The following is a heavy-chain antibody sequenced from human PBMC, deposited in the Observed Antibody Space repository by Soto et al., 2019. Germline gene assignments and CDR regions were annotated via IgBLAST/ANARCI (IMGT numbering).Heavy chain of an antibody. D-gene: IGHD3-10*01. CDR1: GFPLRNYW. J-gene: IGHJ6*02. CDR3: TTGITMVRGESGDYYYGMDV. V-gene: IGHV3-74*01. CDR2: IGGDGGGT. Sequence: GGSLRLSCAASGFPLRNYWMHWVRQAPGEGLVWVSRIGGDGGGTTYADSVKGRLTISRDDSTNTLYLQMNSLKTEDTAVYYCTTGITMVRGESGDYYYGMDVWGQGTTVTVSS.